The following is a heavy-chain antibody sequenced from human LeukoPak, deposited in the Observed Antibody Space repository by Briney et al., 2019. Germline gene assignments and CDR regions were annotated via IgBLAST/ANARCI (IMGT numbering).Heavy chain of an antibody. J-gene: IGHJ6*03. CDR1: GFTFSSYS. D-gene: IGHD2-2*01. V-gene: IGHV3-21*01. CDR2: ISSSSSYI. CDR3: ARENQLWGDRYYYYYMDV. Sequence: GGSLRLSCAASGFTFSSYSMNWARQAPGKGLEWVSSISSSSSYIYYADSVKGRFTISRDNAKNSLYLQMNSLRAEDTAVYYCARENQLWGDRYYYYYMDVWGKGTTVTVSS.